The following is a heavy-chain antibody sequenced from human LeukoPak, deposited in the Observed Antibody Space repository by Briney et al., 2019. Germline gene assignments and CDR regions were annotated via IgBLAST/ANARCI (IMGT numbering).Heavy chain of an antibody. CDR2: ISYDGSNK. J-gene: IGHJ5*02. Sequence: HPGRSLRLSCAASGFTFSSYGMHWVRQAPGKGLEWVAVISYDGSNKYYADSVKGRFTISRDNSKNTLYLQMNSLRAEDTAVYYCAKDRYYYGSGSYLLRNNWFDPWGQGTLVTVSS. CDR3: AKDRYYYGSGSYLLRNNWFDP. CDR1: GFTFSSYG. D-gene: IGHD3-10*01. V-gene: IGHV3-30*18.